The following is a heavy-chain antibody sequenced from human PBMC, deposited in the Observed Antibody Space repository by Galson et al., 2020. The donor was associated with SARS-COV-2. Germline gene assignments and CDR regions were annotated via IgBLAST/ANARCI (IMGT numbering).Heavy chain of an antibody. D-gene: IGHD2-8*02. CDR2: STTYHGAV. CDR3: ARRLTDDDTGAVWLDR. J-gene: IGHJ5*02. V-gene: IGHV1-18*01. Sequence: GSVKVSCQPSGYPPIDYDIIYVPQAHGQAPVWVASSTTYHGAVHYAQTLQGRVTVTIDTSTSAAYMELRSLRSDDTAIYYCARRLTDDDTGAVWLDRWGQGTLVTVSS. CDR1: GYPPIDYD.